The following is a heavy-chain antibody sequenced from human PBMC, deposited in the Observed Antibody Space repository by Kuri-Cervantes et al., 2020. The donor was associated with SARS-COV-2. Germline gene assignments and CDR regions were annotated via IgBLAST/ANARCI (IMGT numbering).Heavy chain of an antibody. D-gene: IGHD6-13*01. CDR2: IRHDGSNK. J-gene: IGHJ6*03. CDR1: GFTFSSYG. CDR3: ARDPAAGLYYYYMDV. V-gene: IGHV3-30*02. Sequence: GGSLRLSCAASGFTFSSYGMHWVRQAPGKGLEWVAFIRHDGSNKYYADSVKGRFTISRDNAKNSLYLQMNSLRAEDTAVYYCARDPAAGLYYYYMDVWGKGTTVTVS.